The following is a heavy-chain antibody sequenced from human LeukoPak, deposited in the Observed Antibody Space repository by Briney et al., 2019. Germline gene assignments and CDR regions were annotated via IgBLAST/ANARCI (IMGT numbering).Heavy chain of an antibody. CDR2: IYYSGST. Sequence: SETLSLTCAVYGGSFSGYYWGWIRQPPGKGLEWIGSIYYSGSTYYNPSLKSRVTISVDTSKNQFSLKLSSVTAADTAVYYCARDSAYYYGSGSYAFDIWGQGTMVTVSS. CDR1: GGSFSGYY. V-gene: IGHV4-34*01. J-gene: IGHJ3*02. CDR3: ARDSAYYYGSGSYAFDI. D-gene: IGHD3-10*01.